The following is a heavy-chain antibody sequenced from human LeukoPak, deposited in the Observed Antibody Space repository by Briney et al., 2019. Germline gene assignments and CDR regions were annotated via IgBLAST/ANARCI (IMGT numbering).Heavy chain of an antibody. CDR1: GYSFTSYW. Sequence: GESLKISCKGSGYSFTSYWIGWVRQMPGKGLKWMGIIYPGDSDTRYSPSFQGQVTISADKSISTAYLQWSSLKASDTAMYYCARLISGGYYYYYMDVWGKGTTVTVSS. J-gene: IGHJ6*03. CDR3: ARLISGGYYYYYMDV. V-gene: IGHV5-51*01. CDR2: IYPGDSDT. D-gene: IGHD1-26*01.